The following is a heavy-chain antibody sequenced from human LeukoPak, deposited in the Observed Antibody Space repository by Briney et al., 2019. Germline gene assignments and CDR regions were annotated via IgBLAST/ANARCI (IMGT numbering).Heavy chain of an antibody. CDR1: GFSFSYYS. CDR2: ISSSGDYM. Sequence: GGSLRLSCAASGFSFSYYSMTWVRKAPGKGLEWVSSISSSGDYMYFADSVKGRFTISRDNAKNSLYLQMNSLRAEDTAVYYCAELGITMIGGVWGKGTTVTISS. D-gene: IGHD3-10*02. V-gene: IGHV3-21*01. J-gene: IGHJ6*04. CDR3: AELGITMIGGV.